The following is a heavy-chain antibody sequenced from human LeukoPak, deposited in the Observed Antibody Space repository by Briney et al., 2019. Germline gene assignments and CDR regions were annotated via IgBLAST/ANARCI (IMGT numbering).Heavy chain of an antibody. D-gene: IGHD3-3*01. V-gene: IGHV3-21*01. Sequence: YPGGSLRLSCSASGFTFSSYAMHWVRQAPGKGLEWVSSITSGGGYTYYADAVKGRFTISRDNAKSSLYLQMNSLRVEDTAVYYCARDQEITIFGVVIPPDVWGQGTTVTVSS. CDR3: ARDQEITIFGVVIPPDV. CDR1: GFTFSSYA. CDR2: ITSGGGYT. J-gene: IGHJ6*02.